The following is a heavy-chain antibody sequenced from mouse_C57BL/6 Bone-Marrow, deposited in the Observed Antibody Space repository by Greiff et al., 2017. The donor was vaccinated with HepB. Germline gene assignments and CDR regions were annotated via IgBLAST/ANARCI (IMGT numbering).Heavy chain of an antibody. CDR3: TTNYGYDRGY. J-gene: IGHJ2*01. Sequence: DVHLVESGAELVRPGASVKLSCTASGFNIKDDYMHWVKQRPEQGLEWIGWIDPENGDTEYASKFQGKATITADTSSNTAYLQLSSLTSEDTAVYYCTTNYGYDRGYWGQGTTLTVSS. CDR1: GFNIKDDY. CDR2: IDPENGDT. V-gene: IGHV14-4*01. D-gene: IGHD2-2*01.